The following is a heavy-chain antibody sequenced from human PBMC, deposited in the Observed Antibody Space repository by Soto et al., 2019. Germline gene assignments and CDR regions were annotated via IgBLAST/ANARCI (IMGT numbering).Heavy chain of an antibody. J-gene: IGHJ5*02. V-gene: IGHV1-46*01. Sequence: ASVKLSCKACVYTFTSYYMHWVRQAPGQGLEWMGIINPSGGSTSYAQKFQGRVTMTRDTSTSTVYMELSSLRSEDTAVYYFARSGATVNWFDPWGQGTLVTVSS. D-gene: IGHD4-17*01. CDR1: VYTFTSYY. CDR3: ARSGATVNWFDP. CDR2: INPSGGST.